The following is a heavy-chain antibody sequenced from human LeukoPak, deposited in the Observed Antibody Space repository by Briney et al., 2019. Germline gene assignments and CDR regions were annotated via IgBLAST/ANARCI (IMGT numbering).Heavy chain of an antibody. CDR2: ISSSGSYI. Sequence: GGSLRLSCAASGFTVSSNDMNWVRQAPGKGLEWVSSISSSGSYIYYADSVKGRFTISRDNAKNSLYLQMNSLRAEDTAVYYCARGYYGDPSQVYYFDYWGQGTLVTVSS. V-gene: IGHV3-21*01. CDR1: GFTVSSND. CDR3: ARGYYGDPSQVYYFDY. D-gene: IGHD4-17*01. J-gene: IGHJ4*02.